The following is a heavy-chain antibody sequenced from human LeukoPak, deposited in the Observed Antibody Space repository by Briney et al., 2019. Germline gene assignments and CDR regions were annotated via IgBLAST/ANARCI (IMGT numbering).Heavy chain of an antibody. CDR1: GFTFDDYA. J-gene: IGHJ3*02. Sequence: PGRSLRLSCAASGFTFDDYAMHWVRQAPGKGLEWVSGISWNSGSIGYADSVKGRFTISRDNAKNSLYLQLNSLRAEDTAVYYCARAVEYSSSSAFLGAFDIWGQGTMVTVSS. D-gene: IGHD6-6*01. CDR3: ARAVEYSSSSAFLGAFDI. CDR2: ISWNSGSI. V-gene: IGHV3-9*01.